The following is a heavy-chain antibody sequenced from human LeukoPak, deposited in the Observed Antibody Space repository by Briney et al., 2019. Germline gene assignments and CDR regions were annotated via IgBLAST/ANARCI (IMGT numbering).Heavy chain of an antibody. Sequence: GGSLRLSCAASGFTFSSYSMNRVRQAPGKGLEWVSSISSSSSYIYYADSVKGRFTISRDNAKNSLYLQMNSLRAEDTAVYYCARDMQQLPEDYYYGMDVWGQGTTVTVSS. J-gene: IGHJ6*02. CDR2: ISSSSSYI. D-gene: IGHD6-13*01. CDR3: ARDMQQLPEDYYYGMDV. V-gene: IGHV3-21*01. CDR1: GFTFSSYS.